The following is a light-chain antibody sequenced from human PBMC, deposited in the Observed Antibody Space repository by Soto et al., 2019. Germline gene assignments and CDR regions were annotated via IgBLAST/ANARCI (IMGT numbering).Light chain of an antibody. J-gene: IGKJ2*01. V-gene: IGKV1-9*01. Sequence: DIQLTQSPSFLSASVGDRVTITCRASQDITNFLAWYQQKPGKAPELLIYGASTLHSGVPPRFRGSGSGTEFTLTISSLQHEDFAPYHCHHLNSYPYTVAPAT. CDR2: GAS. CDR3: HHLNSYPYT. CDR1: QDITNF.